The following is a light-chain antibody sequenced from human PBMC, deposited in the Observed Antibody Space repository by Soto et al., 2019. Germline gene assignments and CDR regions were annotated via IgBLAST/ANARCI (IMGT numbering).Light chain of an antibody. CDR1: QDIRSD. V-gene: IGKV1-6*01. CDR2: AAS. CDR3: LQDNNYPFT. Sequence: AIQMTQSPSSLSASVGDRVTITCRASQDIRSDLGWYQQKPGKAPKLLIYAASNLQSGVPSRFSGSGSGTDFTLTISSLQPEDFATYYCLQDNNYPFTFGGGTRVEIK. J-gene: IGKJ4*01.